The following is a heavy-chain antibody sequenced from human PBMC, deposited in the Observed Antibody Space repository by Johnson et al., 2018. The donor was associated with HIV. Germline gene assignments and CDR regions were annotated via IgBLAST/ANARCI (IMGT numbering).Heavy chain of an antibody. CDR1: GFTFSNAW. Sequence: VQLVESGGGLVKPGGSLRLSCAASGFTFSNAWMSWVRQAPGKGLEWVSSISGGSTYYADSRKGRFTISRENARNMLYLQMNSLRPEDTAVYYCARDGRDLVTRGGFDVWGPGTVVTVSS. CDR2: ISGGST. J-gene: IGHJ3*01. V-gene: IGHV3-38-3*01. D-gene: IGHD5-18*01. CDR3: ARDGRDLVTRGGFDV.